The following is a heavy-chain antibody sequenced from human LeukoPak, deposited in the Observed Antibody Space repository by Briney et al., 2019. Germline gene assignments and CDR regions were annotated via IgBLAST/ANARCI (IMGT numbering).Heavy chain of an antibody. CDR1: GGSFSGYY. V-gene: IGHV4-34*01. Sequence: PSETLSLTCAVYGGSFSGYYWSWIRQPPGKGLEWIGEINHSGSTNYNPSLKSRVTISVDTSKNQFSLKLSSVTAADTAVYHCERGGYSYGPRPFGYWGQGTLVTVSS. CDR3: ERGGYSYGPRPFGY. J-gene: IGHJ4*02. CDR2: INHSGST. D-gene: IGHD5-18*01.